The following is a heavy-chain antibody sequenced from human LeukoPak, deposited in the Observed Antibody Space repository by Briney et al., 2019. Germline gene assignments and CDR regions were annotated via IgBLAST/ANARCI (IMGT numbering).Heavy chain of an antibody. J-gene: IGHJ3*01. D-gene: IGHD6-19*01. CDR1: GFTFSGYW. V-gene: IGHV3-7*01. Sequence: QPGGSLRLSCAASGFTFSGYWMSWVRQAPGKGLEWVANIKQDGSEKYYVDSVKGRFTISRDNAKNSLYLQMNSLRAEGTAVYYCARARWGSSGWHWGQGTMVTVSS. CDR3: ARARWGSSGWH. CDR2: IKQDGSEK.